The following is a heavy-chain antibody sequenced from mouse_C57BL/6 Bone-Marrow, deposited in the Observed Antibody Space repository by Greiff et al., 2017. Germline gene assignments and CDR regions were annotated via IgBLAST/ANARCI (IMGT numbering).Heavy chain of an antibody. CDR1: GYTFTSYW. CDR2: IDPSDSYT. D-gene: IGHD2-5*01. V-gene: IGHV1-59*01. Sequence: QVQLQQPGAELVRPGTSVKLSCKASGYTFTSYWMHWVKQRPGQGLEWIGVIDPSDSYTNYNQKFKGKATLTVDTSSSTAYMQLSSRTSEDSAVYYCARGYYSNPFAYWGQGTLVTVSA. J-gene: IGHJ3*01. CDR3: ARGYYSNPFAY.